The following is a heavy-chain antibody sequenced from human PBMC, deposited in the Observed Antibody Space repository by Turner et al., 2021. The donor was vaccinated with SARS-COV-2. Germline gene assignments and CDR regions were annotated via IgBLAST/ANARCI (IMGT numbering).Heavy chain of an antibody. CDR3: ARVVPIGVYGSVSYDHGMDV. CDR1: GGSISSYY. V-gene: IGHV4-59*01. D-gene: IGHD3-10*01. Sequence: SLTCTVSGGSISSYYWSWIRQPPGKGLEWIGYIYYSGSTNYNPSLKSRVTISVDTSKNQFSLKLSSVTAADTAVYYCARVVPIGVYGSVSYDHGMDVWGQGTTVTVSS. CDR2: IYYSGST. J-gene: IGHJ6*02.